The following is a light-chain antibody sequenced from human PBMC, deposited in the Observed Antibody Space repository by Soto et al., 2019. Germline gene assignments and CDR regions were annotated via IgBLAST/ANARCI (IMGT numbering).Light chain of an antibody. J-gene: IGLJ1*01. CDR1: SSDIGGYNS. V-gene: IGLV2-8*01. CDR3: GSWDSSLSAYV. CDR2: DVT. Sequence: QSVLTQSPSASGSPGQSVTISCTGTSSDIGGYNSVSWYQQHPGKAPKVMIYDVTKRPSGVPDRFSGSKSGNTASLTVSVLQAEDEADYYCGSWDSSLSAYVFGTGTKLTVL.